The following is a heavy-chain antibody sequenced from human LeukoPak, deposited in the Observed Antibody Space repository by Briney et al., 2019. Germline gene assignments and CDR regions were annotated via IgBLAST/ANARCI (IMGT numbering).Heavy chain of an antibody. Sequence: GGSLRLSCAASGFTFSSYAMHWVRQAPGKGLEWVAVISYDGSNKYYADSVEGRFTISRDNSKNTLYLQMNSLRAEDTAVYYCAQGDGYNPHFDYWGQGTLVTVSS. CDR1: GFTFSSYA. CDR3: AQGDGYNPHFDY. V-gene: IGHV3-30*04. D-gene: IGHD5-24*01. J-gene: IGHJ4*02. CDR2: ISYDGSNK.